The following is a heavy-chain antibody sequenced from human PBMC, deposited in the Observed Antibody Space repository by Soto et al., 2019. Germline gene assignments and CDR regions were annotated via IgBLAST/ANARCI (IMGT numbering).Heavy chain of an antibody. D-gene: IGHD4-17*01. V-gene: IGHV1-69*06. CDR2: IIPIFGTA. J-gene: IGHJ4*02. CDR3: ESGLDYGDSGNYFDY. Sequence: QVQLVQSGAEVQKPGSSVTVSCKASGGTFSSYAISWVRQAPGQGLEWMGGIIPIFGTANYAQKFQGRVTITAAKSTSTAYMELRSLRSEDTAVYYGESGLDYGDSGNYFDYWGQGTLVTVSS. CDR1: GGTFSSYA.